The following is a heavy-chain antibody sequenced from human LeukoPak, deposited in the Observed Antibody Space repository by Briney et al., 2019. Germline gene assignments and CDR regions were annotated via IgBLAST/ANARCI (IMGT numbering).Heavy chain of an antibody. CDR3: ARGYRVPAAIGFH. Sequence: GGSLRLSCAASGFTFSSYAMHWVRQAPGKGLEWVAVISYDGSNKYYADSVKGRFTISRDNSKNTLYLQMNSLRAEDTAVYYCARGYRVPAAIGFHWGQGTLVTASS. V-gene: IGHV3-30-3*01. CDR1: GFTFSSYA. D-gene: IGHD2-2*02. CDR2: ISYDGSNK. J-gene: IGHJ4*02.